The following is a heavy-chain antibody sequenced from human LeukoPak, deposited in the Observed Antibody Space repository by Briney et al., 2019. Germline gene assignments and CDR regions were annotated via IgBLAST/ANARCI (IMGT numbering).Heavy chain of an antibody. D-gene: IGHD4-17*01. J-gene: IGHJ6*02. V-gene: IGHV1-69*04. Sequence: SVTVSCKASGGTFSSYAISWVRQAPGQGLEWMGRIIPIAGIANYAQKFQGRVTITADKSTSTAYMELSSLRSEDTAVYYCAREKSGMTTVTTGLGGMDVWGQGTTVTVSS. CDR3: AREKSGMTTVTTGLGGMDV. CDR1: GGTFSSYA. CDR2: IIPIAGIA.